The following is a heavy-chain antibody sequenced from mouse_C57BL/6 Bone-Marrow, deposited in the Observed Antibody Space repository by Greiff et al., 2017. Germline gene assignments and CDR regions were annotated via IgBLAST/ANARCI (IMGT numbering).Heavy chain of an antibody. CDR3: ARDPASYYAMDY. D-gene: IGHD6-1*01. CDR1: GYTFTSYW. CDR2: IHPNSGST. Sequence: QVQLQQPGAELVKPGASVKLSCKTSGYTFTSYWMHWVKQRPGQGLEWIGMIHPNSGSTNYNEKFKSKATLTVDKSSSTAYMQISSLTSEDSAVYYCARDPASYYAMDYWGQGTSVTVSS. V-gene: IGHV1-64*01. J-gene: IGHJ4*01.